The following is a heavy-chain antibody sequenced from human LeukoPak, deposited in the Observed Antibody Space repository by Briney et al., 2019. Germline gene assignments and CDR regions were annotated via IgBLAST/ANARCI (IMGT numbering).Heavy chain of an antibody. J-gene: IGHJ4*02. Sequence: PGGSLRLSCAAPGFTVSSNYMSWVRQAPGKGLEWVSVIYSGGSTYYADSVKGRFTISRDNSKNTLYLQMNSLRAEDTAVYYCASQDYYDSSGFDYWGQGTLVTVSS. D-gene: IGHD3-22*01. CDR1: GFTVSSNY. V-gene: IGHV3-53*01. CDR3: ASQDYYDSSGFDY. CDR2: IYSGGST.